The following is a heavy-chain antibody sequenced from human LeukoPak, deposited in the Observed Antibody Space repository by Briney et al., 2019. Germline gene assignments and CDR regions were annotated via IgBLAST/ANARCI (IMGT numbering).Heavy chain of an antibody. CDR3: ARSSSTPWYFDL. Sequence: EASVKVSCMASGYTFTSYGISWVRQAPGEGLEWMGWISAYNGNTNYAQKLQGRVTMTTDTSTSTAYMELRSLRSDDTAVYYCARSSSTPWYFDLWGRGTLVTVSS. V-gene: IGHV1-18*04. CDR1: GYTFTSYG. J-gene: IGHJ2*01. D-gene: IGHD2-2*01. CDR2: ISAYNGNT.